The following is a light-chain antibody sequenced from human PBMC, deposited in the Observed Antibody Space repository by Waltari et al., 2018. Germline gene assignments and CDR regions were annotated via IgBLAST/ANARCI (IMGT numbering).Light chain of an antibody. J-gene: IGLJ3*02. Sequence: QSVVTQPPSASETPWQRVTISCYGSGSNVGRNYVTWYQQVPGTAHKVVIYRNERRTSGGPVRFSGSKSGTAASLAISGLRSEDEADYYCAVWDDSVSGGVFGGGTKLTVL. CDR2: RNE. CDR1: GSNVGRNY. V-gene: IGLV1-47*01. CDR3: AVWDDSVSGGV.